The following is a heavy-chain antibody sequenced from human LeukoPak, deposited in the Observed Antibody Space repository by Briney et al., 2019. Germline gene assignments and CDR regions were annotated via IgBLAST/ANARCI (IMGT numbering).Heavy chain of an antibody. V-gene: IGHV3-48*04. CDR1: GFNFSSHG. CDR2: LSGSSRTI. Sequence: GGSLRLSCAASGFNFSSHGMNWVRQAPGKGLEWVSYLSGSSRTIYYADSVKGRFTISRDNAKNSLYLQMNSLRVEDTAVYYCARSYYDSPFDYWGQGTLVTVSS. CDR3: ARSYYDSPFDY. D-gene: IGHD3-22*01. J-gene: IGHJ4*02.